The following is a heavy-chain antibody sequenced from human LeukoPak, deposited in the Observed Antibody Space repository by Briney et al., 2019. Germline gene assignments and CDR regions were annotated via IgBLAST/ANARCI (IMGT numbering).Heavy chain of an antibody. Sequence: ASVKVSCKASGYTFTSYDINWVRQATGQGLEWMGWVNTNSGNTGYAQKFQGRVTITRNTSISTAYMELSSLRSEDTAVYYCARGSRYNWNYGGLAYWGQGTLVTVSS. J-gene: IGHJ4*02. V-gene: IGHV1-8*03. CDR1: GYTFTSYD. CDR3: ARGSRYNWNYGGLAY. D-gene: IGHD1-7*01. CDR2: VNTNSGNT.